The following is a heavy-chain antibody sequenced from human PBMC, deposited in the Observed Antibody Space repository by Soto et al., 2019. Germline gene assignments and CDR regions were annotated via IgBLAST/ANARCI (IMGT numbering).Heavy chain of an antibody. CDR3: ARQSGASSPYGDYYYYMDV. CDR1: GFTFSSYG. CDR2: IWYDGSNK. J-gene: IGHJ6*03. D-gene: IGHD6-6*01. Sequence: GGSLRLSCAASGFTFSSYGMHWVRQAPGKGLEWVAVIWYDGSNKYYADSVKGRFTISRDNSKNTLYLQMNSLRAEDTAVYYCARQSGASSPYGDYYYYMDVWGKGTTVTVSS. V-gene: IGHV3-33*01.